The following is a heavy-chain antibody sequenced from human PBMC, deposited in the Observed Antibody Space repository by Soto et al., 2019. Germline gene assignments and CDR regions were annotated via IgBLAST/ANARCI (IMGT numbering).Heavy chain of an antibody. J-gene: IGHJ6*02. CDR2: ISWNSGSI. CDR1: GFTFDDYA. Sequence: EVQLVESGGGLVQPGRSLRLSCAASGFTFDDYAMHWVRQAPGKGLEWVSGISWNSGSIGYADSVKGRFTISRDNAKNSLYPQMNSLRAEDTALYYCAKEHIPTRYSSSWYYYYGMDVWGQGTTVTVSS. D-gene: IGHD6-13*01. CDR3: AKEHIPTRYSSSWYYYYGMDV. V-gene: IGHV3-9*01.